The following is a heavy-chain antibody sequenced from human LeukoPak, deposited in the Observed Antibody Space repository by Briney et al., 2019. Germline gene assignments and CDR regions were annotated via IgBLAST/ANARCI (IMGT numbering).Heavy chain of an antibody. CDR2: ISSSSNTR. Sequence: PGGSLRPSCAASGFTFSDYYMSWIRQAPGKGLEWVSYISSSSNTRYYADSVKGRFTISRDNAKNSLYLQMNSLRAEDTAVYYCARLLGAPPLAYFDYWGPGTLVTVSS. CDR1: GFTFSDYY. V-gene: IGHV3-11*01. D-gene: IGHD1-26*01. J-gene: IGHJ4*02. CDR3: ARLLGAPPLAYFDY.